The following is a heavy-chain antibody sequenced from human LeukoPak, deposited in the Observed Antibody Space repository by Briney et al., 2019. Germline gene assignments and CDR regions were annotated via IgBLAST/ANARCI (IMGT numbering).Heavy chain of an antibody. CDR2: INNDGSIT. Sequence: GGSLRLSCAASGFTFNDYWMHWIRQAPGKGLVWVSHINNDGSITNYADSVKGRFTVSRDNAKSTVFLQMNSLRVEDTAVYYCARGPPGFRVGDYWGQGTLVTVSS. CDR1: GFTFNDYW. D-gene: IGHD1-1*01. V-gene: IGHV3-74*01. CDR3: ARGPPGFRVGDY. J-gene: IGHJ4*02.